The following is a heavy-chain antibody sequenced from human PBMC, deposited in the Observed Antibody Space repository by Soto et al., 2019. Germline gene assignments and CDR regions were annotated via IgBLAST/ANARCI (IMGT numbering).Heavy chain of an antibody. CDR3: AKDATYYDFWSGYPRPFDAFDI. V-gene: IGHV3-23*01. J-gene: IGHJ3*02. CDR2: ISGSGGST. Sequence: GGSLRLSCAASGFTFSSYAMSWVRQAPGKGLEWVSAISGSGGSTYYADSVKGRFTISRDNSKNTLYLQMNSLRAEDTAVYYCAKDATYYDFWSGYPRPFDAFDIWGQGTMVTVSS. CDR1: GFTFSSYA. D-gene: IGHD3-3*01.